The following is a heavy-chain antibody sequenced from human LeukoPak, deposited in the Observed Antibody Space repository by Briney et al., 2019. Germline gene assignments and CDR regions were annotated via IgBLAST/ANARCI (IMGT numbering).Heavy chain of an antibody. CDR3: ASRFKDCSGGSCYLYYFDY. D-gene: IGHD2-15*01. CDR2: ISSSSSYI. J-gene: IGHJ4*02. V-gene: IGHV3-21*01. Sequence: KPGGSLRLSCAASGFTFSNYNMNWVRQAPGKGLEWVSFISSSSSYIYYADSVKGRFTISRDNAKNSLYLQMNSLRAEDTALYYCASRFKDCSGGSCYLYYFDYWGQGTLVTVSS. CDR1: GFTFSNYN.